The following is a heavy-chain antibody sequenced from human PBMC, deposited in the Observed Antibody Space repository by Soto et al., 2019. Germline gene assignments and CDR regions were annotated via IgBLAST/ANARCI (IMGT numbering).Heavy chain of an antibody. CDR1: GYTFTGYY. CDR2: INPNSGGT. D-gene: IGHD6-13*01. V-gene: IGHV1-2*02. J-gene: IGHJ4*02. CDR3: ARDYSSSWYYFDY. Sequence: ASVKVSCKASGYTFTGYYMHWVRQAPGQGLEWMGWINPNSGGTNYAQKFQGRVTMTRDTSISTAYMELSRLRSDDTAVYYCARDYSSSWYYFDYWGQGTLVTVS.